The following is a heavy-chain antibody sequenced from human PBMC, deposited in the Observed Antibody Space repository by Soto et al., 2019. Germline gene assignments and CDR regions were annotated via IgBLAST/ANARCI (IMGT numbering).Heavy chain of an antibody. CDR3: ARERAPRAGQAGLYYYYYAMDV. D-gene: IGHD6-19*01. CDR2: ISAYNGNT. Sequence: ASVKVSCKASGYTFTSYGISWVRQAPGQGLEWMGWISAYNGNTNYAQKLQGRVTMTTDTSTSTAYMELRSLRSDDTAVYYCARERAPRAGQAGLYYYYYAMDVWGQGTTVTVSS. V-gene: IGHV1-18*04. CDR1: GYTFTSYG. J-gene: IGHJ6*02.